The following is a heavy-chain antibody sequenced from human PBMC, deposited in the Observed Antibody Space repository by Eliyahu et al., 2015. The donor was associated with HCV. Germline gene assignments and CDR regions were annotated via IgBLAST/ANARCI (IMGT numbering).Heavy chain of an antibody. Sequence: QVHLQQSGPGLVKPSQTLSLXCAXPGESIPHDXAAWNWIRQSPSRGLEWLGRTYYRSKWYSDYAASVKSRITINPDTSKNQFSLQLNSVTPEDTAVYYCARDNIGYYESGGYRWFDPWGQGILVTVSS. J-gene: IGHJ5*02. D-gene: IGHD3-22*01. CDR3: ARDNIGYYESGGYRWFDP. CDR1: GESIPHDXAA. CDR2: TYYRSKWYS. V-gene: IGHV6-1*01.